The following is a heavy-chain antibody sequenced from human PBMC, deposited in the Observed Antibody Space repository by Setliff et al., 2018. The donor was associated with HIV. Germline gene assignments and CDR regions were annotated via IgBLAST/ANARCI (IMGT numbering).Heavy chain of an antibody. CDR2: IKQDESER. D-gene: IGHD3-22*01. CDR3: ARGSRDDSVYRPVDY. Sequence: GGSLRLSCAASGFTFNDFSMNWVRRAPGKGLEWVSSIKQDESERHYVDAVKGRFTISRDDAKNSLYLQMNSLRAEDSAVYYCARGSRDDSVYRPVDYWGRGTLVTVSS. V-gene: IGHV3-7*03. J-gene: IGHJ4*02. CDR1: GFTFNDFS.